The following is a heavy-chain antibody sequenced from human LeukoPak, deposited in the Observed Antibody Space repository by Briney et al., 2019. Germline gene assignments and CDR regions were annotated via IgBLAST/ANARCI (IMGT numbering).Heavy chain of an antibody. Sequence: GGSLRLSCAASGFTFSAYSMNWVRQAPGKGLEWVSSISSSSSYIYYADSLKGRFTISRDNSKNTLYLQMNSLRAEDTAVYYCAKSAGGYYDSSGYSTNYYMDVWGKGTTVTVSS. CDR1: GFTFSAYS. CDR2: ISSSSSYI. V-gene: IGHV3-21*01. CDR3: AKSAGGYYDSSGYSTNYYMDV. D-gene: IGHD3-22*01. J-gene: IGHJ6*03.